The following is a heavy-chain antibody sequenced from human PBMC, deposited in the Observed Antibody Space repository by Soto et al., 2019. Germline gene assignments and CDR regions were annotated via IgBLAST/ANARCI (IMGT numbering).Heavy chain of an antibody. V-gene: IGHV3-11*05. J-gene: IGHJ4*02. Sequence: QVQLEESGGGLVKPGGSLRLSCAASGFTFSAVYMSWIRQAPNKGLEYISYISSSGTSANYADSVKGRFTISRDNAKNSLYLRTNSLRAEDTAVYYCARDRGAVTGQYFDYWGQGALVTVSS. CDR2: ISSSGTSA. CDR3: ARDRGAVTGQYFDY. D-gene: IGHD6-19*01. CDR1: GFTFSAVY.